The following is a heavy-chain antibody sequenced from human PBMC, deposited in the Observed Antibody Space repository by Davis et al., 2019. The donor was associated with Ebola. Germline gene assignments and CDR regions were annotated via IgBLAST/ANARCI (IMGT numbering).Heavy chain of an antibody. CDR2: LNSDGSSP. J-gene: IGHJ6*02. CDR3: ARDGVVPTAIIFDYGMDV. Sequence: HTGGSLRLSCAASGFTFSSYWMHWVRQAPGKGLVWVSLLNSDGSSPTYADSVKGRFTISRDNAKNTLYLQMNSLRAEDTAVYYCARDGVVPTAIIFDYGMDVWGQGTTVTVSS. V-gene: IGHV3-74*01. CDR1: GFTFSSYW. D-gene: IGHD2-2*01.